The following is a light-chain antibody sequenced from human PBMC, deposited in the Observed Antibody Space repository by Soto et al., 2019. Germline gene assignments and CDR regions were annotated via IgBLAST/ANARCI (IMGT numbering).Light chain of an antibody. Sequence: RVMTQSPATLSVSPGERVTLSCRASESVKTNLAWYRHKPGQSPRLLISGASTGATGIPARFSGSGSGTEFTRTINSLQSEDFAVYYCQQYHTWPFTFGGGTKVEIK. CDR2: GAS. CDR1: ESVKTN. CDR3: QQYHTWPFT. V-gene: IGKV3-15*01. J-gene: IGKJ4*01.